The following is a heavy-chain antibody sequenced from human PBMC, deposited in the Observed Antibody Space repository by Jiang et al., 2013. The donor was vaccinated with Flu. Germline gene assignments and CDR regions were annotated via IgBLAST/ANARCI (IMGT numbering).Heavy chain of an antibody. CDR2: INPSGGST. D-gene: IGHD6-19*01. Sequence: KASGYTFTSYYMHWVRQAPGQGLEWMGIINPSGGSTSYAQKFQGRVTMTRDTSTSTVYMELSSLRSEDTAVYYCARETGYGSGLYGMDVWGQGTTVTVSS. CDR3: ARETGYGSGLYGMDV. CDR1: GYTFTSYY. V-gene: IGHV1-46*01. J-gene: IGHJ6*02.